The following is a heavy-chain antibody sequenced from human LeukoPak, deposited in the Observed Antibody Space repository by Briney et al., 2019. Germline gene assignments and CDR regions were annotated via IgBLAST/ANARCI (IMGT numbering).Heavy chain of an antibody. Sequence: GGSLRLSGAASGFTVSSNYMSWVRQAPGKGLEWVSVIYSGGSTYYADSVKGRFTISRDNSKNTLYLQMDSLRAEDTAVYYCARGRPNYYFDYWGQGTLVTVSS. V-gene: IGHV3-53*01. CDR1: GFTVSSNY. CDR2: IYSGGST. CDR3: ARGRPNYYFDY. J-gene: IGHJ4*02.